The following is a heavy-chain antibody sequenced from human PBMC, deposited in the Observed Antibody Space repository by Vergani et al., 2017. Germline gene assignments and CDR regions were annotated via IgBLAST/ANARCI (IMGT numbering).Heavy chain of an antibody. J-gene: IGHJ5*02. Sequence: EVQLVESGGGLVQPGRSLRLSCTASGFTFGDYAMSWVRQAPGKGLEWVGFIRSKAYGGTTEYAASVKGRFTISRDDSKSIAYLQMNSLKTEDTAVYYFTRDFSVVASTPYNWCDPWGQGTLVIVSS. V-gene: IGHV3-49*04. D-gene: IGHD2-15*01. CDR1: GFTFGDYA. CDR2: IRSKAYGGTT. CDR3: TRDFSVVASTPYNWCDP.